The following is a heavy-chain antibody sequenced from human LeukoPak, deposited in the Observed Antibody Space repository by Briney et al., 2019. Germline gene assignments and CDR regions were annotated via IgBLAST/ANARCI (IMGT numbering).Heavy chain of an antibody. D-gene: IGHD1-14*01. CDR3: ARGGLTVNDAFDV. Sequence: SETLSLTCAVSIGSISSGGYSWSWIRQSPGKGLEWIGYIYHTGSTSYNSSLKSRVTMSVDRSKNQFTLKLTSVTGADTAVYFCARGGLTVNDAFDVWGQGTMVTVSS. CDR1: IGSISSGGYS. CDR2: IYHTGST. J-gene: IGHJ3*01. V-gene: IGHV4-30-2*06.